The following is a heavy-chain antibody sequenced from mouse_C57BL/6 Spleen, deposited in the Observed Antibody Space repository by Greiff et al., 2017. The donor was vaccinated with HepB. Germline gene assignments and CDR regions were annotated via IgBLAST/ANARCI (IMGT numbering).Heavy chain of an antibody. J-gene: IGHJ3*01. CDR3: TRWVLLPY. D-gene: IGHD2-3*01. CDR1: GYTFTDYE. Sequence: VQLQQSGAELVRPGASVTLSCKASGYTFTDYEMHWVKQTPVHGLEWIGAIDPETGGTAYNQKFKGKAILTADKSSSTAYMELRSLTSEDSAVYYCTRWVLLPYWGQGTLVTVSA. V-gene: IGHV1-15*01. CDR2: IDPETGGT.